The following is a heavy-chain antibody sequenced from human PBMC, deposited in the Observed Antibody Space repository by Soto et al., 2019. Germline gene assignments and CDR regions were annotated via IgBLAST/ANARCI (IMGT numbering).Heavy chain of an antibody. Sequence: XXSLRLACAASGFTFSSYAMRWVPQAPGKGLEWVSAIRGSGGSTYYADSVKGRFTNSRDNSKNTLYLQMNSLRAEDTAVYYCAKPLYDSSGYYYYFDYWGQGTLVTVSS. D-gene: IGHD3-22*01. J-gene: IGHJ4*02. CDR1: GFTFSSYA. CDR3: AKPLYDSSGYYYYFDY. CDR2: IRGSGGST. V-gene: IGHV3-23*01.